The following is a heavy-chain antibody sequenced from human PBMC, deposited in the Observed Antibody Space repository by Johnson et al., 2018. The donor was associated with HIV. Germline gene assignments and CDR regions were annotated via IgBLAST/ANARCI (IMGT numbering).Heavy chain of an antibody. J-gene: IGHJ3*02. D-gene: IGHD3-22*01. CDR2: ISGSGAST. Sequence: VQLVESGGGLVQPGGSLRLSCAASGFTFSSYAMSWVRQAPRKGLEWVSAISGSGASTYSADSVKGRFTISRDNSKNTLYLQMNSLRAEDTAVYYCAKDLSSGYLMGAFDIWGQGTMVTVSS. CDR1: GFTFSSYA. V-gene: IGHV3-23*04. CDR3: AKDLSSGYLMGAFDI.